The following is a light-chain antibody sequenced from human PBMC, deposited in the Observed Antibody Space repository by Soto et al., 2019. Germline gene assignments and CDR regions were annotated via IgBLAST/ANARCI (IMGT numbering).Light chain of an antibody. V-gene: IGKV1-39*01. Sequence: DIHMTQSPSSLSASVGDRFTITCLASQSISSHLNWYQQKPGKAPKLLIYAASSLQSGVPSRISGSGSGTDFTLTISSLQPEDFATYYCQQYDNLPLLTFGGGTKVDIK. J-gene: IGKJ4*01. CDR1: QSISSH. CDR2: AAS. CDR3: QQYDNLPLLT.